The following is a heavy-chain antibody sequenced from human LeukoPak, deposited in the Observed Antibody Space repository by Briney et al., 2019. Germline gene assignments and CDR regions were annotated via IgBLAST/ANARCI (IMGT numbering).Heavy chain of an antibody. D-gene: IGHD6-13*01. CDR3: AKAASSSWPSYQYGMDV. CDR1: GFIFSSYS. Sequence: GGSLRLSCATSGFIFSSYSMSWVRQAPGKGLEWVSVITGSGKNTYYADSVKGRFTISKDNSKNTVYLQMNDLRVDDTAVYYCAKAASSSWPSYQYGMDVWGQGTTVTVSS. J-gene: IGHJ6*02. V-gene: IGHV3-23*01. CDR2: ITGSGKNT.